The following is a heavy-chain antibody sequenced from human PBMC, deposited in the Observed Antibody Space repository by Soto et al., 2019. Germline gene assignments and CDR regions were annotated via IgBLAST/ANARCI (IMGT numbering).Heavy chain of an antibody. CDR2: IKSKTDGGTT. Sequence: EVQLVESGGGLVKPGGSLRLSCAASGFTFSNAWMSWVRQAPGKGLEWVGRIKSKTDGGTTDYAAPVKGRFTISREDSKNPLYLQMNRLKTEGKAVYYCKRDGSGSYDWGQGTLVTVSS. D-gene: IGHD3-10*01. CDR1: GFTFSNAW. J-gene: IGHJ4*02. V-gene: IGHV3-15*01. CDR3: KRDGSGSYD.